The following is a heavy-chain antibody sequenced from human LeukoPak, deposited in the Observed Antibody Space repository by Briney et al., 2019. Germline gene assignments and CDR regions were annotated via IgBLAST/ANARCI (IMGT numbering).Heavy chain of an antibody. CDR1: GFTFSGSA. J-gene: IGHJ5*02. CDR2: TRSKANSYAT. V-gene: IGHV3-73*01. Sequence: GGSLRLSCAASGFTFSGSAMHWVRQASGKGLEWVGRTRSKANSYATAYAASVKGRFTISRDDSKNTAYLQMNSLKTEDTAVYYCTRLYCSSTSCWFDPWGQGTLVTVSS. D-gene: IGHD2-2*01. CDR3: TRLYCSSTSCWFDP.